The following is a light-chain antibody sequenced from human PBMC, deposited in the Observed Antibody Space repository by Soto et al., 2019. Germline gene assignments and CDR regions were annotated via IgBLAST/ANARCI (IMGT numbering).Light chain of an antibody. CDR2: DVS. CDR1: SSDVGEYNY. J-gene: IGLJ3*02. CDR3: FSYTGSRV. V-gene: IGLV2-11*01. Sequence: QSVLTQPRSVSGSPGQSVTISCTGSSSDVGEYNYVSWYQHHPGNAPKLMIYDVSKRPSGVPDRFSGSKSGNTASLTISGLQAEDEANYYCFSYTGSRVFGGGTMLTVL.